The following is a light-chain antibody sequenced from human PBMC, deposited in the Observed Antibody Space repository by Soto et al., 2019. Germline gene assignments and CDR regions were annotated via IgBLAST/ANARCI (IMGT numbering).Light chain of an antibody. CDR3: LQFGNRSPVP. V-gene: IGKV3-15*01. J-gene: IGKJ5*01. CDR2: DAS. Sequence: IVMTQSPATLSVSPREIATLACRASQSGDSNLAWYQQKTDQAPTLLIYDASTRSTGIPARFSGSVSGTEFPLTIICLLSQDFAVYYCLQFGNRSPVPFGQRTRLEIK. CDR1: QSGDSN.